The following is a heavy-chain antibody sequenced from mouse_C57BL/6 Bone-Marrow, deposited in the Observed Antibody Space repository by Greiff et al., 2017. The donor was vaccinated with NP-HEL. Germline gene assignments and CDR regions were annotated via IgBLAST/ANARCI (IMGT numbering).Heavy chain of an antibody. CDR1: GFTFTDYN. D-gene: IGHD2-2*01. V-gene: IGHV1-22*01. CDR2: INPNNGGT. CDR3: ARAYMDTAGF. Sequence: EVKLLQSGPGLVQPGASVKMSCKASGFTFTDYNMHWVHQSHGKSLEWIGYINPNNGGTSYNQKFKGKVTFTVYKSSSTAYMELRSLTSEDAAVYYCARAYMDTAGFWGQGTSVTVSS. J-gene: IGHJ4*01.